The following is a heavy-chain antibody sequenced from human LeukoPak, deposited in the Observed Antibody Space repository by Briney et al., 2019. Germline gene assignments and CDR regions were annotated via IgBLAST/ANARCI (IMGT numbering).Heavy chain of an antibody. D-gene: IGHD3-22*01. CDR3: ARLRYYDSSGYLEGADDAFDI. CDR2: INHSGST. V-gene: IGHV4-34*01. CDR1: GGSFSGYY. Sequence: SETLSLTCAVYGGSFSGYYWSWIRQPPGKGLEWIGEINHSGSTNYNPSLTSRVTISVDTSKDQFSLKLSSVTDADTAVYYCARLRYYDSSGYLEGADDAFDIWGQGTMVTVSS. J-gene: IGHJ3*02.